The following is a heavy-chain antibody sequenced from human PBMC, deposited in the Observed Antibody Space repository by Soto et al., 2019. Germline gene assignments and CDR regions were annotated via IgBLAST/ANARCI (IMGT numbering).Heavy chain of an antibody. J-gene: IGHJ4*02. CDR2: IYPGDSDT. D-gene: IGHD6-19*01. V-gene: IGHV5-51*01. CDR3: ASGPQGSSGWYGGFYYFDY. CDR1: GYSFTSYW. Sequence: GESLKISCKGSGYSFTSYWIGWVRQMPGKGLEWMGIIYPGDSDTRYSPSFQGQVTISADKSISTAYLQWSSLKASDTAMYYCASGPQGSSGWYGGFYYFDYWGQGTLVTVSS.